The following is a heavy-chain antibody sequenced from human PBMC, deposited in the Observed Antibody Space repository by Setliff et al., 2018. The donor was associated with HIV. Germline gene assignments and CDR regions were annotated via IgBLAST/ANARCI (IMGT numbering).Heavy chain of an antibody. D-gene: IGHD3-9*01. V-gene: IGHV3-30*04. Sequence: GGSLRLSCAASGFTFSSYSMHWVRQAPGKGLEWVAVISYDGSNKYYADSVKGRFTISRDNSKNTLNLQMHSLRAEDTAVYFCVREAWSAIRYFDWLLSYMDVWGKGTAVTVSS. CDR3: VREAWSAIRYFDWLLSYMDV. CDR2: ISYDGSNK. CDR1: GFTFSSYS. J-gene: IGHJ6*03.